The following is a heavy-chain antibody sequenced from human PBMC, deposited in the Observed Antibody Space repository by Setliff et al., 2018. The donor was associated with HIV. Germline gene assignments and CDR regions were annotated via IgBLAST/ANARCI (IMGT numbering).Heavy chain of an antibody. CDR1: GGSISIYY. Sequence: SETLSLTCTVSGGSISIYYWSWLRQPPGKGLEWIGYIYYSGSTNYNPSLKSRFTISVDTSKNQFSLKLSSVTASDTAVYYCERDIRGSNNWFDPWGQGTLVTVSS. CDR2: IYYSGST. V-gene: IGHV4-59*01. CDR3: ERDIRGSNNWFDP. J-gene: IGHJ5*02. D-gene: IGHD3-16*01.